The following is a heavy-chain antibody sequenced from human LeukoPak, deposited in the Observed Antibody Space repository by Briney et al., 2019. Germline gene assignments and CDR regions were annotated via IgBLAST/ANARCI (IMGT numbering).Heavy chain of an antibody. D-gene: IGHD3-10*01. J-gene: IGHJ5*01. CDR2: ISAIGGGT. V-gene: IGHV3-23*01. CDR3: ARGRSGGDWFDS. Sequence: GGSLRLSCAASGFTFSSYAMSWVRQAPGKGLEWVSSISAIGGGTYYADAVKGRFTISKDNSKSTLYLQMNSLRAEDTAVYYCARGRSGGDWFDSWGQGTLVTVSS. CDR1: GFTFSSYA.